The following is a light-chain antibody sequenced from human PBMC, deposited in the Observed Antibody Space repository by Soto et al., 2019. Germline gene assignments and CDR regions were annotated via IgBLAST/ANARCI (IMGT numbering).Light chain of an antibody. J-gene: IGKJ1*01. CDR3: QQYGVSPRT. Sequence: EIMLTQSPVTLSLSPGEGATLSCRASQSVAGSYLAWYQQQPGRTPRLLIYGASSRATGSPDRFSVSGSGTEFTLTINILEPEDFAVYYCQQYGVSPRTFGQGTKVEIK. CDR2: GAS. V-gene: IGKV3-20*01. CDR1: QSVAGSY.